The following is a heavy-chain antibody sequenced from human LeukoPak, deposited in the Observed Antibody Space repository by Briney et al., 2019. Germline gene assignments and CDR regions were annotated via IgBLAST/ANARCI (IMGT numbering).Heavy chain of an antibody. Sequence: PGGSLRLSCEASGFTFSNYWMHWVRQPPGKGLMWVSQISTDGSQTFYADSVKGRFTISRDNAQNTLFLQMDSLRPEDTAVYYCVRSLRSADFWGQETLVTVSS. CDR2: ISTDGSQT. V-gene: IGHV3-74*01. CDR3: VRSLRSADF. CDR1: GFTFSNYW. J-gene: IGHJ4*02.